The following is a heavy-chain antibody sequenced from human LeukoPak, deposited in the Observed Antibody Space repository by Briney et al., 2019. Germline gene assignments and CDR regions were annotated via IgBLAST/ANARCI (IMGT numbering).Heavy chain of an antibody. Sequence: SETLSLTCAVYGGSFSGYYWSWIRQPPGKGLEWIGEINHSGSTNYNPSLKSRVTISVDTSKNQFSLKLTSVTAADTAVYYCARPPGRYSGSSLPRGAFDYWGQGTLVTVSS. CDR3: ARPPGRYSGSSLPRGAFDY. CDR1: GGSFSGYY. CDR2: INHSGST. J-gene: IGHJ4*02. V-gene: IGHV4-34*01. D-gene: IGHD1-26*01.